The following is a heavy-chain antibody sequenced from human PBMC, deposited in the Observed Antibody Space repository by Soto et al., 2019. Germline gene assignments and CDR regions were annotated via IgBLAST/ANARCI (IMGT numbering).Heavy chain of an antibody. CDR2: IYYSGST. CDR3: FSSLRCSGGSCYSTAFDI. V-gene: IGHV4-59*01. CDR1: GGSISSYY. J-gene: IGHJ3*02. Sequence: SETLSLTCTVSGGSISSYYWSWIRQPPGKGLEWIGYIYYSGSTNYNPSLKSRVTISVDTSKNQFSLKLSSVTAADTAVYYCFSSLRCSGGSCYSTAFDIWGQGTMVTVS. D-gene: IGHD2-15*01.